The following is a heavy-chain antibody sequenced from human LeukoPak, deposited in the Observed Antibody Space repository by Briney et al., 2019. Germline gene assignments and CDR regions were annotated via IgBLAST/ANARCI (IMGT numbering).Heavy chain of an antibody. Sequence: SETLSLTCTVSGGSISSGGYYWSWIRQHPGKGLEWIGYIYYSGITNYNPSLKSRVTISVDTSTNQFSLKLSSVTAADTAVYYCARERWVYDWFDPWGQGTLVTVSS. V-gene: IGHV4-31*03. J-gene: IGHJ5*02. CDR2: IYYSGIT. CDR3: ARERWVYDWFDP. CDR1: GGSISSGGYY. D-gene: IGHD5-24*01.